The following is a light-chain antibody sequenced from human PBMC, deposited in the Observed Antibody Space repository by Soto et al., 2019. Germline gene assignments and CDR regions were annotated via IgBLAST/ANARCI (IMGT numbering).Light chain of an antibody. CDR2: SAS. J-gene: IGKJ4*01. V-gene: IGKV1-27*01. Sequence: QVTQSPSSLSASVGDTVSISCRTSQQLTDGLAWYQQKPGTPPNLLNSSASTLISGIPSRFIGSGFGINFTLTIKSLRPEDFATYYCQVYNRLPPTCGGGTKVDFK. CDR1: QQLTDG. CDR3: QVYNRLPPT.